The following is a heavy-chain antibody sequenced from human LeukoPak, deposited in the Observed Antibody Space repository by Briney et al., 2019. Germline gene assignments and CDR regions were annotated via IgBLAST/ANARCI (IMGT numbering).Heavy chain of an antibody. CDR3: ARSPLVLFSDAFDI. CDR1: GGTFSSYA. CDR2: IIPIFGTA. D-gene: IGHD6-13*01. J-gene: IGHJ3*02. V-gene: IGHV1-69*13. Sequence: SVKVSRKASGGTFSSYAISWVRQAPGQGLEWMGGIIPIFGTANYAQKFQGRVTITADESTSTAYMELSSLRSEDTAVYYCARSPLVLFSDAFDIWGQGTMVTVSS.